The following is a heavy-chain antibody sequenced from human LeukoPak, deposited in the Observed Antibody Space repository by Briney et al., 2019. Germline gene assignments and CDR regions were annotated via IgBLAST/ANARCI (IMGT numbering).Heavy chain of an antibody. CDR2: ISSESSYI. CDR1: GFSFNTHS. D-gene: IGHD6-19*01. CDR3: ARGTAITAGIDF. Sequence: GGSLRLSCAASGFSFNTHSMNWVRQSPGKGLEWVSSISSESSYIHYADSVKGRFTISRDNAKNSLYLQMNSLGAEDTAVYYCARGTAITAGIDFWGQGTLVTVSS. V-gene: IGHV3-21*06. J-gene: IGHJ4*02.